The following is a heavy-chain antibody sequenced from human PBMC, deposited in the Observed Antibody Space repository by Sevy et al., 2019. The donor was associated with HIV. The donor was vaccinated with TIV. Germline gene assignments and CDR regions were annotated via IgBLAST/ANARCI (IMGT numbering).Heavy chain of an antibody. CDR2: IWFDGSNI. CDR1: GFTFGSYG. Sequence: GGSLRLSCVASGFTFGSYGMVWVRQAPGKGLEWVADIWFDGSNIHYADSVRGRFTISRDNSKNTLSLHMSSLRVEDTAAYYCARERTYLFDYCGQGTLVTVSS. J-gene: IGHJ4*02. V-gene: IGHV3-33*01. CDR3: ARERTYLFDY.